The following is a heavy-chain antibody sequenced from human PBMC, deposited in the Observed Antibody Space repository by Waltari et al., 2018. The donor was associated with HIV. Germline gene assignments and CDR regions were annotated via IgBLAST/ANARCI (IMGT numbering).Heavy chain of an antibody. CDR3: AREYYDFWSGYYTTGLDV. CDR2: INQDGSQK. J-gene: IGHJ6*02. D-gene: IGHD3-3*01. Sequence: DEQLVESGGGLVQPGESLRLHSEASAFTILSCWMPGVRQPQGKGLEWVANINQDGSQKYYVDSVKGRFNISRDNSRNSIYLQLNNLTAGDTAVYYCAREYYDFWSGYYTTGLDVWGQGTTVIVS. V-gene: IGHV3-7*03. CDR1: AFTILSCW.